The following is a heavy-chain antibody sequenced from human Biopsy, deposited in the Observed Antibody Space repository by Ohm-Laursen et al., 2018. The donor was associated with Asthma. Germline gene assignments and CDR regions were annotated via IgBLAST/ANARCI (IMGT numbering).Heavy chain of an antibody. CDR2: ISYDGSNK. CDR3: ASQSSGPDFWSGYYYFDY. CDR1: GFTFSSYG. V-gene: IGHV3-30*03. Sequence: SLRLSCSASGFTFSSYGMHWVHQAPGKGLEWVAVISYDGSNKYYADSVKSRFTISRDNSKNTLYLQMNSLRAEDTAVYYCASQSSGPDFWSGYYYFDYWGQGTLVTVSS. D-gene: IGHD3-3*01. J-gene: IGHJ4*02.